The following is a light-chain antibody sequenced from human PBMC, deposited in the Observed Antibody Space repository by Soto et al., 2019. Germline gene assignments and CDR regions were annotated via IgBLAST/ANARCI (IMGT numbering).Light chain of an antibody. CDR2: DTS. CDR3: QQRSKWLT. Sequence: EIVLTQSPATLSLSPGERATLSCRASQSVSNYLAWYQQKPGQAPRLLIYDTSNRTTGIPARFSGSGSGTDFTLTISSLEPEDFAVYYCQQRSKWLTFGPGTKVDMK. CDR1: QSVSNY. V-gene: IGKV3-11*01. J-gene: IGKJ3*01.